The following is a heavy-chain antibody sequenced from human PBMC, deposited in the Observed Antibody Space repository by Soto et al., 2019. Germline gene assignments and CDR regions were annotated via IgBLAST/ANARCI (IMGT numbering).Heavy chain of an antibody. CDR1: GFSLSTSGVG. CDR3: AHRPRGDYCDYVDY. Sequence: QITLKESGPTLVKPTQTLTLTCTFSGFSLSTSGVGVGWIRQPPGKALEWLALIYWNDDKRYSPSLKSRLTITKDTSKNQVVITMTNMDPVDTATYYCAHRPRGDYCDYVDYWGQATLVTVSS. J-gene: IGHJ4*02. V-gene: IGHV2-5*01. D-gene: IGHD4-17*01. CDR2: IYWNDDK.